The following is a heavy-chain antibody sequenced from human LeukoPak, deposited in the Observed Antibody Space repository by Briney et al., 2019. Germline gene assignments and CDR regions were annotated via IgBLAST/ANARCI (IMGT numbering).Heavy chain of an antibody. J-gene: IGHJ4*02. Sequence: SETLSLTCTVSGGSISSSSXXXXXXRXXXXXXXXXXXXXXYXGXTYXNPXLKXRXXXXLDTSRNQFSLKLSSVTAADTAVYXCARQSHIVVXVASINYFDSWGQGTLVTVSS. CDR1: GGSISSSSXX. CDR3: ARQSHIVVXVASINYFDS. V-gene: IGHV4-39*01. D-gene: IGHD2-15*01. CDR2: XXYXGXT.